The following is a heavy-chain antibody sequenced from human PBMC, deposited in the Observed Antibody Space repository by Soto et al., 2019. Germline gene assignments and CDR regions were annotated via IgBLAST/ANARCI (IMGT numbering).Heavy chain of an antibody. CDR3: ARDLDIAAAGYTLDE. J-gene: IGHJ4*02. CDR2: ISAYNGNT. CDR1: GYTFTSYG. D-gene: IGHD6-13*01. V-gene: IGHV1-18*01. Sequence: ASVKVSCKASGYTFTSYGISWVRQAPGQGLEWMGWISAYNGNTNYAQKLQGRVTMTTDTSTSTAYMELRSLRSDDTAVYYCARDLDIAAAGYTLDERGQGTLVTVSS.